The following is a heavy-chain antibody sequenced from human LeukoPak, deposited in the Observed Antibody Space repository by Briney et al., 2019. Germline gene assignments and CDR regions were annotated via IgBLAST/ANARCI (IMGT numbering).Heavy chain of an antibody. CDR3: ATKQWLAPPPDS. CDR2: INTDGTVT. J-gene: IGHJ4*02. V-gene: IGHV3-74*01. D-gene: IGHD6-19*01. Sequence: GGSLRLSCAASGFTFIKYWMLWVRQAPGKGLESVSRINTDGTVTTYADSVKGRFTVSIDNADNTMFLQMNSVRDEAKAVYYCATKQWLAPPPDSLGQGTPVTVSS. CDR1: GFTFIKYW.